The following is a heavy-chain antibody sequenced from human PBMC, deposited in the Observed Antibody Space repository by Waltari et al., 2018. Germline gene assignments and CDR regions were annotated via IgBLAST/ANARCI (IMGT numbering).Heavy chain of an antibody. Sequence: QVQLVQSGAEVKKPGASVKVSCKASGYTFTGYYMHCVRQAPGPGLEWMGRINPNSGGTNYAQKFQGRVTMTRDTSISTAYMELSRLRSDDTAVYYCARGTYYYDSSGYNKNWFDPWGQGTLVTVSS. D-gene: IGHD3-22*01. CDR1: GYTFTGYY. V-gene: IGHV1-2*06. CDR3: ARGTYYYDSSGYNKNWFDP. CDR2: INPNSGGT. J-gene: IGHJ5*02.